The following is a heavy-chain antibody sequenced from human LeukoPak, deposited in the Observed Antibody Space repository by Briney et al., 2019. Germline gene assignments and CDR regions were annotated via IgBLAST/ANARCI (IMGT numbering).Heavy chain of an antibody. Sequence: GGSLRLSCAASGFTFSSYAMSWVRQAPGKGLEWVSSISSSGAYIYYDGSVKGRFTISRDNAKNSLYLQMSSLRAEDTAVYYCASPGSCSSTSCYVGYMDVWGKGTTVTVSS. CDR1: GFTFSSYA. CDR3: ASPGSCSSTSCYVGYMDV. J-gene: IGHJ6*03. CDR2: ISSSGAYI. V-gene: IGHV3-21*01. D-gene: IGHD2-2*01.